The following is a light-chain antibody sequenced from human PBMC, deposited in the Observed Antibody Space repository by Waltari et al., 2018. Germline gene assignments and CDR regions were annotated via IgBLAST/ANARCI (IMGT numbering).Light chain of an antibody. CDR1: NIGSKS. Sequence: SYVLTQPPSVSVAPGQTARITCGGNNIGSKSVHGYHQKPGQAPVLVVYDDSDRPSGFPERFSGSNSGNTATLIISRVEAGDEADYYCQVWDSSSDLYVFGTGTKVTVL. CDR2: DDS. V-gene: IGLV3-21*02. CDR3: QVWDSSSDLYV. J-gene: IGLJ1*01.